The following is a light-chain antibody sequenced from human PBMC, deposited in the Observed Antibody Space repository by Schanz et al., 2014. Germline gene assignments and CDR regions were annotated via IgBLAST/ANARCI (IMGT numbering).Light chain of an antibody. CDR1: SSDVGGYNY. CDR2: DDI. Sequence: QSALTQPPSASGSPGQSVTISCTGTSSDVGGYNYVSWYQQHPGKAPKLMIYDDIKRPSGVSIRFSGSTSGNTASLTISGLQAEDEADYYCCLYTPMSVIFGGGTKLTVL. J-gene: IGLJ2*01. CDR3: CLYTPMSVI. V-gene: IGLV2-14*01.